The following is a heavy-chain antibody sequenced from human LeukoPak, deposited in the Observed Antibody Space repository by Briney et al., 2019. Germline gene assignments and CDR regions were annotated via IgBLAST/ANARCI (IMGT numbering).Heavy chain of an antibody. D-gene: IGHD3-10*01. CDR3: ARDYRYYGREGSLGF. J-gene: IGHJ4*02. CDR1: GYTFSDYY. V-gene: IGHV1-2*02. CDR2: IKPNSGDT. Sequence: ASVKVSCKASGYTFSDYYIHWVRQAPGQGLEWMGWIKPNSGDTGYAQKFQGRVTLTRDTSITTACMDVSGLMSDDTAIYYCARDYRYYGREGSLGFWGQGTLVTVSS.